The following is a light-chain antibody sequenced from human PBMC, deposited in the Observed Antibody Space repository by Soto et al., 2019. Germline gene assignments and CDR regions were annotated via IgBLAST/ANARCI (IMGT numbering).Light chain of an antibody. CDR3: QQYNNWPLT. CDR2: DAS. CDR1: QSISTN. J-gene: IGKJ4*01. V-gene: IGKV3D-15*01. Sequence: ETVMTQTPATLSVSPGDRATLSCTASQSISTNLAWYQQKPGQAPRLLIYDASTRATGIPARFSGSGSGTEFTITISSLLSEDFAVYSCQQYNNWPLTFGGGTKVEIK.